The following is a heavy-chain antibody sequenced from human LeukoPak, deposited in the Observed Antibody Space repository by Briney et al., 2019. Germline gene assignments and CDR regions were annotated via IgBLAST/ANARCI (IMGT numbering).Heavy chain of an antibody. CDR2: ISSSSSYI. CDR1: GFTFSSYS. D-gene: IGHD1-14*01. V-gene: IGHV3-21*01. Sequence: GGSLRLSCAASGFTFSSYSMSWVRQAPGKGLEWVSSISSSSSYIYYADSVKGRFTISRDNAKNSLYLQMNSLRAEDTAVYYCARDPLRTGGYDAFDIWGQGTMVTVSS. CDR3: ARDPLRTGGYDAFDI. J-gene: IGHJ3*02.